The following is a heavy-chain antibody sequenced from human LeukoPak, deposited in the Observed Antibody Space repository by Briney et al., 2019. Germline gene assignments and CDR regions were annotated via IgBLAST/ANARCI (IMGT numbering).Heavy chain of an antibody. D-gene: IGHD3-22*01. CDR2: IYYSGST. V-gene: IGHV4-59*08. Sequence: SETLSLTCTVSGGSISSYYWSWIRQPPGKGLEWIGYIYYSGSTNYNPSLKSRVAISVDTSKNQFSLKLSSVTAADTAVYYCARHWTEDSSGYYPFDIWGQGTMVTVSS. J-gene: IGHJ3*02. CDR1: GGSISSYY. CDR3: ARHWTEDSSGYYPFDI.